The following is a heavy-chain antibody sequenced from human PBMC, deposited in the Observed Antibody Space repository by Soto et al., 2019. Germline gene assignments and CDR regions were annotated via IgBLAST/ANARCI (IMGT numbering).Heavy chain of an antibody. V-gene: IGHV3-23*01. D-gene: IGHD5-18*01. CDR3: AKRSYSYGYLDY. CDR1: GFTFSSYA. J-gene: IGHJ4*02. Sequence: VSLRLSCAASGFTFSSYAMSWVRQAPGKGLEWVSAISGSGGSTYYADSVKGRFTISRDNSKNTLYLQMNSLRAEDTAVYYCAKRSYSYGYLDYWGQGTLVTVSS. CDR2: ISGSGGST.